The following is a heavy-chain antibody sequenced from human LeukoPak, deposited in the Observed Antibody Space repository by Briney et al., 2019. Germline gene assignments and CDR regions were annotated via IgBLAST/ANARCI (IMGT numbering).Heavy chain of an antibody. V-gene: IGHV3-15*01. D-gene: IGHD3-3*01. J-gene: IGHJ6*03. CDR1: GFTFSNAW. CDR2: IKRKTDGGTT. CDR3: TTAGTYYDFWSGYSDYYYYYMDV. Sequence: GGSLSLSCAASGFTFSNAWMSWVRQAPGKGLEWVGRIKRKTDGGTTDYAAPVKGRFTISRDDSKNTLYLQMNSLKTEDTAVYYCTTAGTYYDFWSGYSDYYYYYMDVWGKGTTVTVSS.